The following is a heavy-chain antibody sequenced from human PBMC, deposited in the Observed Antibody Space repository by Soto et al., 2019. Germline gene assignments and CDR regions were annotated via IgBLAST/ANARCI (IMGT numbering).Heavy chain of an antibody. D-gene: IGHD1-1*01. J-gene: IGHJ4*02. CDR3: ARPSNNYVAY. CDR2: VNPGDSES. CDR1: LYSFSNYW. V-gene: IGHV5-51*01. Sequence: GESPKISVKASLYSFSNYWIGSVRQMPGKALECTAIVNPGDSESRYSPSFQGQVTISADKSISTAYLQWNSLKASDSAMYYCARPSNNYVAYWGQGTLVTVSS.